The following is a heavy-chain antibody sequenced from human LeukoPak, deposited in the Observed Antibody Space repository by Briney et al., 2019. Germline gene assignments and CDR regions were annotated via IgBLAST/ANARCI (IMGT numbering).Heavy chain of an antibody. D-gene: IGHD5-18*01. CDR3: ARRAGYSYNHYYYYYYMDV. V-gene: IGHV4-34*01. J-gene: IGHJ6*03. CDR2: INHSGST. CDR1: GGSFSGYY. Sequence: PSETLSLTCAVYGGSFSGYYWSWIRQPPGKGLEWIGEINHSGSTNYNPSLKSRVTISVDTSKNQLSLKLSSVTAADTAVYYCARRAGYSYNHYYYYYYMDVWGKGTTVTISS.